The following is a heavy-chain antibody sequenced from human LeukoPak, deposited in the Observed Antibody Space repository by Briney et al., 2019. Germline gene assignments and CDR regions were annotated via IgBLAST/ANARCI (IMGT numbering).Heavy chain of an antibody. CDR2: IYYSGST. V-gene: IGHV4-59*01. J-gene: IGHJ4*02. CDR3: ARVRGSTSWHYFDY. D-gene: IGHD6-13*01. Sequence: GYIYYSGSTNYNPSLKNRVTISVDTSKNQFSLKLSSVTAADTAVYYCARVRGSTSWHYFDYWGQGTLVTVSS.